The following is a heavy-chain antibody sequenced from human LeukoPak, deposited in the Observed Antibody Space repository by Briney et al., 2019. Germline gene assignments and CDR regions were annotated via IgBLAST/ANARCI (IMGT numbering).Heavy chain of an antibody. V-gene: IGHV4-4*09. J-gene: IGHJ5*02. CDR3: ARHLDYDFWSGLGWFDP. Sequence: SETLSLTCTVSGGSISSCYWSWIRQPPGKGLEWIGYIYTSGSTNYNPSLKSRVTISVDTSKNQFSLKLSSVTAADTAVYYCARHLDYDFWSGLGWFDPWGQGTLVTVSS. CDR2: IYTSGST. CDR1: GGSISSCY. D-gene: IGHD3-3*01.